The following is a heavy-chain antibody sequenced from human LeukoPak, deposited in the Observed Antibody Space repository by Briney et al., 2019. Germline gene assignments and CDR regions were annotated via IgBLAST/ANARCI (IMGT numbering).Heavy chain of an antibody. Sequence: SETLSLTCTVSGGSISSYYWSWIRQPPGKGLEWIGYIYYSGSTNYNPSLKSRVTISVDTSKNQFSLKLSSVTAADTAVYYCASLDYDFWSGYYTGRAFDIWGQGTMVTVSS. CDR2: IYYSGST. J-gene: IGHJ3*02. D-gene: IGHD3-3*01. CDR3: ASLDYDFWSGYYTGRAFDI. CDR1: GGSISSYY. V-gene: IGHV4-59*08.